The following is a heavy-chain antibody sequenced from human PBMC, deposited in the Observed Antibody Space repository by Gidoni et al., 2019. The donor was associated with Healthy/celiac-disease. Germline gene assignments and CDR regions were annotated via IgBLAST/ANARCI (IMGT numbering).Heavy chain of an antibody. J-gene: IGHJ4*02. V-gene: IGHV4-34*01. CDR2: INHSGST. D-gene: IGHD3-3*02. Sequence: QVQLQQWGAGLLKPSETLSLTCAVYGGSFSGYYWSWIRQPPGKGLEWIGEINHSGSTNYKPSLKSRVTISVDTSKNQFSLKQSSVTAADTAVYYCATHFTRAWGQGTLVTVSS. CDR1: GGSFSGYY. CDR3: ATHFTRA.